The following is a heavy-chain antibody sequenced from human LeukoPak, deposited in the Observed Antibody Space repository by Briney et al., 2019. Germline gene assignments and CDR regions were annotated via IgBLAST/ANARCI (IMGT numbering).Heavy chain of an antibody. Sequence: GGSLRLSCAASGFTFSDYYMSWIRQAPGKGLEWVSYISSSGSTIYYADSVKGRFTTSRDNAKNSLYLQMNSLRAEDTAVYYCARDVGRWLQLLAFDIWGQGTMVTVSS. V-gene: IGHV3-11*04. J-gene: IGHJ3*02. CDR1: GFTFSDYY. CDR2: ISSSGSTI. D-gene: IGHD5-24*01. CDR3: ARDVGRWLQLLAFDI.